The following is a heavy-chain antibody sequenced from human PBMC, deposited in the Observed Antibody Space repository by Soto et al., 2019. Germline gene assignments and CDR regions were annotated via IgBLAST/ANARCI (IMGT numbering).Heavy chain of an antibody. CDR1: GDRVSSNSAA. V-gene: IGHV6-1*01. D-gene: IGHD3-22*01. CDR3: ARSKVVVIGSYYFDY. CDR2: TYYRSKWYN. J-gene: IGHJ4*02. Sequence: SQTLSLTCAISGDRVSSNSAAWNWIRQSPSRGFEWLGRTYYRSKWYNDYAVSVKSRITINPDTSKNQFSLQLNSVTPEDTAVYYCARSKVVVIGSYYFDYWGQGTLVTVSS.